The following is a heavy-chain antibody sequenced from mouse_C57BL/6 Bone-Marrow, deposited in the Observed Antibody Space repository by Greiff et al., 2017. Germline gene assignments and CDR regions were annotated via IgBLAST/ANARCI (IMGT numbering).Heavy chain of an antibody. CDR3: ARGDYSNYLFAY. D-gene: IGHD2-5*01. J-gene: IGHJ3*01. V-gene: IGHV1-81*01. CDR1: GYTFTSYG. Sequence: QVQLQQSGAELARPGASVKLSCKASGYTFTSYGISWVKQRTGQGLEWIGEIYPRSGNTYYNEKFKGKATLTADKSSSTAYMELRSLTSEDSAVYVCARGDYSNYLFAYWGQGTLVTVSA. CDR2: IYPRSGNT.